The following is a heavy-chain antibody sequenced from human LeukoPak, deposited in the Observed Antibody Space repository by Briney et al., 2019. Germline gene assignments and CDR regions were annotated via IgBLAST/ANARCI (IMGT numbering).Heavy chain of an antibody. V-gene: IGHV1-8*01. CDR1: GYTFTSYD. Sequence: GASVKVSCKASGYTFTSYDINWVRQATGQGLEWMGWINPNSGNTGYAQKFQDRVTMTRNTSISTAYMELSSLRSEDTAVYYCARGILWFGDDVWGKGTTVTISS. CDR3: ARGILWFGDDV. J-gene: IGHJ6*04. CDR2: INPNSGNT. D-gene: IGHD3-10*01.